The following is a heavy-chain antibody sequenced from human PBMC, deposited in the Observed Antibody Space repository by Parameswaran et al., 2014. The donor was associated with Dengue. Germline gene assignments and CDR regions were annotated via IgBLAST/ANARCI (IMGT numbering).Heavy chain of an antibody. V-gene: IGHV3-30-3*01. J-gene: IGHJ4*02. Sequence: PGKGLEWVAVISYDGSNKYYADSVKGRFTISRDNSKNTLYLQMNSLRAEDTAVYYCVRSNVLLWFGDDYWGQGTLVTVSS. CDR3: VRSNVLLWFGDDY. D-gene: IGHD3-10*01. CDR2: ISYDGSNK.